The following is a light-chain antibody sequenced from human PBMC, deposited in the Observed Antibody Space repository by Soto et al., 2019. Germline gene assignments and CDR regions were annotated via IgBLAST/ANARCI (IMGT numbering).Light chain of an antibody. CDR1: QSRVHIDGNTY. V-gene: IGKV2-24*01. CDR2: KIS. CDR3: MQATQPTWT. J-gene: IGKJ1*01. Sequence: DIVMTQTPLSSRLTLGQPAAISCRPGQSRVHIDGNTYLNWLHQRPGQPPRLLLYKISNRFFGVPDRFSGSGAGTHFTLTINRVEAEDVGVYYCMQATQPTWTFGQGTKVDI.